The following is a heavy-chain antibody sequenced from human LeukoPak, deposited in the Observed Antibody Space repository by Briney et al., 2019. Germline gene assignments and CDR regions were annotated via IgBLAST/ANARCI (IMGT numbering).Heavy chain of an antibody. D-gene: IGHD6-25*01. V-gene: IGHV3-74*01. Sequence: PGGSLRLSCAASGFTFSSYWMHWVRQAPGKGLVWVSRINSDGSSTSYADSVKGRFTISRDNAKNTLSLQMNSLRAEDTAVYHCARGSGIITGIDEWGQGTLVTVSS. J-gene: IGHJ4*02. CDR1: GFTFSSYW. CDR2: INSDGSST. CDR3: ARGSGIITGIDE.